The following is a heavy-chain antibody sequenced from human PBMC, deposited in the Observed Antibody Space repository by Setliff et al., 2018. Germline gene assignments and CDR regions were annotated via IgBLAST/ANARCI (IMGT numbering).Heavy chain of an antibody. CDR3: ARGAYASGSSSFDY. J-gene: IGHJ4*02. Sequence: SETLSLTCTVSGGSISSGSYYWSWIRQPAGKGLEWIGRIYTSGNTNYSPSFKSRVTISVDTSNNQFSLKLDFVTAADTAVYYCARGAYASGSSSFDYWSQGTLVTVSS. CDR2: IYTSGNT. D-gene: IGHD3-10*01. V-gene: IGHV4-61*02. CDR1: GGSISSGSYY.